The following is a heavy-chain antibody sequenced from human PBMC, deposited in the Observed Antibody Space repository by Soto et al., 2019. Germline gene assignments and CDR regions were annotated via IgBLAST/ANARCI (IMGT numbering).Heavy chain of an antibody. CDR3: ARGYYDFWSGYFYAFDI. V-gene: IGHV4-34*01. Sequence: TLSLTCAVYGGSFSGYFWSWIRQPPGKGLEWIGEINHSGSTNYNPSLKSRVTISVDTSKNQFSLKLSSVTAADTAVYYCARGYYDFWSGYFYAFDIWGQGTMVTVSS. CDR1: GGSFSGYF. J-gene: IGHJ3*02. D-gene: IGHD3-3*01. CDR2: INHSGST.